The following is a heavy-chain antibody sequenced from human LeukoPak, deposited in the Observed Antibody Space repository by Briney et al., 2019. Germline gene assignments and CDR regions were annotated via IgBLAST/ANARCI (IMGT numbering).Heavy chain of an antibody. Sequence: ASVKVSCKASGYTFTGYYMHWVRQAPGQGLEWMGWINLNSGGTNYAQKFQGWVTMTRDTSISTAYMELSRLRSDDTAVYYCARGLINSLWFGELWSQAFDIWGQGTMVTVSS. CDR3: ARGLINSLWFGELWSQAFDI. D-gene: IGHD3-10*01. J-gene: IGHJ3*02. V-gene: IGHV1-2*04. CDR1: GYTFTGYY. CDR2: INLNSGGT.